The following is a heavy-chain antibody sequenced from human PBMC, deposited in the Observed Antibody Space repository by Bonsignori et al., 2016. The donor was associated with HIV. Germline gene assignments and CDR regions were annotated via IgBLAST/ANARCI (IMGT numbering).Heavy chain of an antibody. J-gene: IGHJ4*02. D-gene: IGHD2-15*01. Sequence: WIRQPPGKGLEWIGRISSSGSTNYNPSLKSRLTISLDTPKNQFSLQLTSVTAADTAVYYCAREDRPLIDYWGQGTLVTVSS. CDR2: ISSSGST. V-gene: IGHV4-61*02. CDR3: AREDRPLIDY.